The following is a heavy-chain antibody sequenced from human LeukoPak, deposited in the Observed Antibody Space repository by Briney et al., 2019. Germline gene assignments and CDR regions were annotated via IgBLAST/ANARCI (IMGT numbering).Heavy chain of an antibody. Sequence: GASVKVSCKASGYTFTSYGISWVRQAPGQGLEWMGWINPNSGGTNYAQKFQGRVTMTRDTSISTAYMELSRLRSDDTAVYYCARIRGVQSYYYYGMDVWGQGTTVTVSS. CDR3: ARIRGVQSYYYYGMDV. J-gene: IGHJ6*02. CDR2: INPNSGGT. V-gene: IGHV1-2*02. CDR1: GYTFTSYG. D-gene: IGHD3-10*01.